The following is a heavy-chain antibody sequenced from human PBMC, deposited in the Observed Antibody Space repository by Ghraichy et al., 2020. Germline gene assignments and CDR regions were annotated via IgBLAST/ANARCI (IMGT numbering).Heavy chain of an antibody. CDR1: GFTFRSFG. CDR3: ARGREWQWLAVDY. V-gene: IGHV3-30*03. J-gene: IGHJ4*02. D-gene: IGHD6-19*01. CDR2: ISKDGTEK. Sequence: GESLNISCAASGFTFRSFGLHWVRQAPGEGLEWLAIISKDGTEKNYADSVKGRFTISREDAKNTLFLEMHSLRVDDTGVYYCARGREWQWLAVDYWGQGSLVTVSS.